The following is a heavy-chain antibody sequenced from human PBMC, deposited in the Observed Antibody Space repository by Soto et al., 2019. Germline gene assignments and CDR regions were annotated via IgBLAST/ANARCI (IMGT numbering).Heavy chain of an antibody. CDR3: AREAWPLLRTGMDG. CDR1: GFTFRDYS. J-gene: IGHJ6*02. CDR2: IATSDTVR. D-gene: IGHD5-12*01. Sequence: EVKLVESGGGLIQPGGSLRLSCAASGFTFRDYSMNWVRQAPGKGLEWISYIATSDTVRSYAHSVQGRFIISRDNAKKSLFLEMHSLRGEDTAVYYCAREAWPLLRTGMDGWGQGTTVSVS. V-gene: IGHV3-48*01.